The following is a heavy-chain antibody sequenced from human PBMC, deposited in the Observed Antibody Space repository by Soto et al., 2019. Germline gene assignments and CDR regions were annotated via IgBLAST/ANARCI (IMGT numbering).Heavy chain of an antibody. CDR3: ETTLLRCSGGSCYSGSLDY. J-gene: IGHJ4*02. CDR1: GYTLTELA. V-gene: IGHV1-24*01. CDR2: FDPEDGET. Sequence: ASVKVSCKVSGYTLTELAMHRVRQAPGKGLEWMGGFDPEDGETIYAQKFQGRVTMTEDTSTDTAYMELSSLRSEDTAVYYCETTLLRCSGGSCYSGSLDYWGQ. D-gene: IGHD2-15*01.